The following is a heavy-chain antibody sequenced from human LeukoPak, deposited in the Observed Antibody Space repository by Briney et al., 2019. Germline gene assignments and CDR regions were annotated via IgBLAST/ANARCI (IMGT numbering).Heavy chain of an antibody. V-gene: IGHV4-61*08. CDR1: SGSINSGDYY. Sequence: PSETLSLTCTVSSGSINSGDYYWSWIRQPPGKGLEWIGYIYYSGSTNYNPSLKSRVTISVDTSKNQFSLKLSSVTAADTAVYYCARDYSDYTNNWFDPWGQGTLVTVSS. J-gene: IGHJ5*02. D-gene: IGHD4-11*01. CDR3: ARDYSDYTNNWFDP. CDR2: IYYSGST.